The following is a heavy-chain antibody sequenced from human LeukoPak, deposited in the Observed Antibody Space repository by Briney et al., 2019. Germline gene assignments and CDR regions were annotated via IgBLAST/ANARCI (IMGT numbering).Heavy chain of an antibody. CDR3: ARGLRQLVRSWHY. D-gene: IGHD6-6*01. Sequence: SETLSLTCAVSGASIFRSNWWSWVRQPPGKGLEWIGQIFHRGSTNYNPSLKSRVTISVDTSKNQFSLKLSSVTAADTAVYYCARGLRQLVRSWHYWGQGTLVTVSS. V-gene: IGHV4-4*02. CDR2: IFHRGST. J-gene: IGHJ4*02. CDR1: GASIFRSNW.